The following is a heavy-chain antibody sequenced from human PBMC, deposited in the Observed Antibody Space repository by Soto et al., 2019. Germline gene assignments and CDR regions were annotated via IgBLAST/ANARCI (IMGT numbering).Heavy chain of an antibody. Sequence: PGGSLRLSCAASGFTFSSYAMHWVRQAPGKGLEWVAVISYDGSNKYYADSVKGRFTISRDNSKNTLYLQMNSLRAEDTAVYYRARDYGDYVAVKDYWGQGTLVTVSS. V-gene: IGHV3-30-3*01. J-gene: IGHJ4*02. CDR3: ARDYGDYVAVKDY. D-gene: IGHD4-17*01. CDR2: ISYDGSNK. CDR1: GFTFSSYA.